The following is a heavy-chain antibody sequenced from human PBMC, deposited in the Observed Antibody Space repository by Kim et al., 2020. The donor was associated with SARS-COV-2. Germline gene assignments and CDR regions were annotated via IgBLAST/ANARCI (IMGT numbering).Heavy chain of an antibody. D-gene: IGHD6-6*01. V-gene: IGHV1-46*01. Sequence: GRTSYAPKFQGRITMTRDTSTSTVYMELSSLRSDDTAVYYCARKSSSLDYWGQGILVTVSS. CDR3: ARKSSSLDY. CDR2: GRT. J-gene: IGHJ4*02.